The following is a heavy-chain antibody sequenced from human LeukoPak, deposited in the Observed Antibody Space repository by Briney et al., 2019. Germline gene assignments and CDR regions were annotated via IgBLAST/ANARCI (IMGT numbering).Heavy chain of an antibody. V-gene: IGHV1-18*01. J-gene: IGHJ3*02. Sequence: ASVKVSCKASGYTFTSYGISWVRQAPGQGLEWMGWISAYNGNTNYAQKLQGRVTMTTDTSTSTAYMELRSLRSDDTAVYYCARDNGNNYGYGGAFDIWGQGTMVTVSS. CDR1: GYTFTSYG. CDR2: ISAYNGNT. D-gene: IGHD5-18*01. CDR3: ARDNGNNYGYGGAFDI.